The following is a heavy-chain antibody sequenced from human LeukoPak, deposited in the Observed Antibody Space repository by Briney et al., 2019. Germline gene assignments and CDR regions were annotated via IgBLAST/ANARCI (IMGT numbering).Heavy chain of an antibody. V-gene: IGHV1-69*13. J-gene: IGHJ4*02. CDR2: IIPIFGTA. CDR1: GGTFSSYA. Sequence: VKVSCKASGGTFSSYAISWVRQAPGQGLEWMGGIIPIFGTANYAQKFQGRVTITADESTSTAYMEPSSLRSEDTAVYYCARASSGPYTINLDYWGQGTLVTVSS. D-gene: IGHD5-12*01. CDR3: ARASSGPYTINLDY.